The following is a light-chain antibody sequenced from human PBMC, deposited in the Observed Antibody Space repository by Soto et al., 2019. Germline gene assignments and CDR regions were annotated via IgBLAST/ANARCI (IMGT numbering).Light chain of an antibody. Sequence: DIQMTQSPSTLSASVGDRVTITCRASQSISSWLAWYQQKPGKAPKLLIYKASSLESGVPSRFSGSGSGTEFTLTISSLQPDDFATYYCQQYHSYSPNTFGQGTKLEIK. CDR3: QQYHSYSPNT. V-gene: IGKV1-5*03. CDR2: KAS. CDR1: QSISSW. J-gene: IGKJ2*01.